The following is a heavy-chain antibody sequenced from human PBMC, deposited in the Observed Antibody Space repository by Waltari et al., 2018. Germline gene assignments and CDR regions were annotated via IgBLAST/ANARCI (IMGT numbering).Heavy chain of an antibody. Sequence: QLLESGGGLAQPGGSLRLSCQVSDFTFRNYALNCVRQAPGHGQEWVSTISGNGHSVYYEDSIKGRFTSTRDNSKNTVFLQMNSLRPEDTALYFCAKGVSLMVVIPQAFDYWGQGTLVTVSS. V-gene: IGHV3-23*01. CDR1: DFTFRNYA. J-gene: IGHJ4*02. CDR3: AKGVSLMVVIPQAFDY. D-gene: IGHD2-21*01. CDR2: ISGNGHSV.